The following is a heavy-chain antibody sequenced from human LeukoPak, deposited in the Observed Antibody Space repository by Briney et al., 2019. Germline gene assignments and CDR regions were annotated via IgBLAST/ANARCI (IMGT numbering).Heavy chain of an antibody. Sequence: PGGSLRLSCAAFGFTFSSYWMHWVRQAPGKGPVWVSRINSDGSSTSYADSVKGRFTISRDNAKNTLYLQMNSLRAEDTAVYYCARDLESPPVEGGFDYWGQGTLVTVSS. CDR1: GFTFSSYW. D-gene: IGHD1-1*01. CDR3: ARDLESPPVEGGFDY. CDR2: INSDGSST. J-gene: IGHJ4*02. V-gene: IGHV3-74*01.